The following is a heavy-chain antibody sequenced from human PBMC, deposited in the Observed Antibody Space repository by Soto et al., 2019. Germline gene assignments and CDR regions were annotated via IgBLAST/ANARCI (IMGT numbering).Heavy chain of an antibody. V-gene: IGHV1-69*13. D-gene: IGHD3-10*01. CDR1: GGTFSSYA. J-gene: IGHJ5*02. CDR3: AREAGNTMVRGVIITSYNWFDP. Sequence: SVKVSCKASGGTFSSYAISWVRQAPGQGLEWMGGIIPIFGTANYAQKFQGRVTITADESTSTAYMELSSLRSEDTAVYYCAREAGNTMVRGVIITSYNWFDPWGQGTLVTVSS. CDR2: IIPIFGTA.